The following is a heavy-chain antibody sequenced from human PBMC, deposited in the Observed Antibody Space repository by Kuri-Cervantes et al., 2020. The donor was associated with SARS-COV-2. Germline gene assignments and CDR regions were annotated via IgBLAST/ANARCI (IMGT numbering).Heavy chain of an antibody. D-gene: IGHD1-1*01. Sequence: GSLRLSCAVYGGSFSGYYWSWIRQPPGKGLEWIGEINHSGSTNYNPSLKSRVTISVDTSKNQFSLKLSSVTAADTAVYYYARVFWNRGPGYYYMDVWGKGTTVTVSS. V-gene: IGHV4-34*01. CDR3: ARVFWNRGPGYYYMDV. CDR1: GGSFSGYY. CDR2: INHSGST. J-gene: IGHJ6*03.